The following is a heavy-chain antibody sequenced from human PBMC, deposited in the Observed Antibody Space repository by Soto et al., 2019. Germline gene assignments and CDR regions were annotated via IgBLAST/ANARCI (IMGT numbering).Heavy chain of an antibody. V-gene: IGHV1-18*01. CDR1: GYTFTSYG. CDR2: ISTYNGKT. CDR3: ARGGDVNYYHGMDV. D-gene: IGHD5-12*01. J-gene: IGHJ6*02. Sequence: GASVKVSCKASGYTFTSYGISWVRQAPGQGVEWMGWISTYNGKTDYAQNVQGRVTMTTDTSTRTAYMDLRSLRSDDTAVYYCARGGDVNYYHGMDVWGQGTTVTVS.